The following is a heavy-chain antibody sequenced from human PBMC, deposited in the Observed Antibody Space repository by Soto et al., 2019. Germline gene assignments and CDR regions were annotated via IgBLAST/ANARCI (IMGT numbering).Heavy chain of an antibody. CDR2: IYYSGST. CDR1: GGSISSSSYY. D-gene: IGHD2-15*01. J-gene: IGHJ5*02. CDR3: GRHGIYCSGGNCYQNNWSDP. Sequence: SETLSLTCTVSGGSISSSSYYWGWIRQPPGKGLEWIGSIYYSGSTYYNPSLKSRVTISVDTSKNQFSLKLNSVTAADTAVYYCGRHGIYCSGGNCYQNNWSDPWGQGTLVTVS. V-gene: IGHV4-39*01.